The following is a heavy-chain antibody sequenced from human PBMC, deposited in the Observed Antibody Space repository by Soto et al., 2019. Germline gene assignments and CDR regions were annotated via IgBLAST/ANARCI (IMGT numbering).Heavy chain of an antibody. D-gene: IGHD4-17*01. CDR2: ISGSGGST. Sequence: EVQLLESGGGLVQPGGSLRLSCAASGFTFSSYAMSWVRQAPGKGLEWVSAISGSGGSTYYADSVKGRFTISRDNSKNTLYLQMNSLRAEDTAVYYCAKDLLSDYGDYLEPHDAFDIWGQGTMVTVSS. CDR3: AKDLLSDYGDYLEPHDAFDI. V-gene: IGHV3-23*01. CDR1: GFTFSSYA. J-gene: IGHJ3*02.